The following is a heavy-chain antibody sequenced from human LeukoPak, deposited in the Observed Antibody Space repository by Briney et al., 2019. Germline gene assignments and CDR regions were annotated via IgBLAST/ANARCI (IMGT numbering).Heavy chain of an antibody. Sequence: PGGSLRLSCAASEFSVGSNYMTWVRQAPGKGLEWVSLIYSGGSTYYADSVKGRFTISRDNSKNTLYLQMNSLRAEDTAVYYCTRHLVRFGYYGSGSYSHNYYMDVWGKGTTVTVSS. CDR1: EFSVGSNY. CDR2: IYSGGST. J-gene: IGHJ6*03. D-gene: IGHD3-10*01. CDR3: TRHLVRFGYYGSGSYSHNYYMDV. V-gene: IGHV3-66*04.